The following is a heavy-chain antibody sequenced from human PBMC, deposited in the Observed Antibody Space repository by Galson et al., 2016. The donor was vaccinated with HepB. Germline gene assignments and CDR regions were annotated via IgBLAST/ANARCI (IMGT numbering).Heavy chain of an antibody. CDR1: GFTLDHYA. Sequence: SLRLSCAASGFTLDHYATHWVRQAPGKGLEWVSGISWNSGSIGYADSVKGRFTISGDNAKNSQYLQMNSLRAGDTALYYCAKDSGAYYYDSSGYRRNAFDIWGQGTMVTVSS. V-gene: IGHV3-9*01. CDR2: ISWNSGSI. D-gene: IGHD3-22*01. J-gene: IGHJ3*02. CDR3: AKDSGAYYYDSSGYRRNAFDI.